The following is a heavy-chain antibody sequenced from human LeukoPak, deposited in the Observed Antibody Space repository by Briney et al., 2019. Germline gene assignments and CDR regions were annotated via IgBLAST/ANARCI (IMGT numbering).Heavy chain of an antibody. D-gene: IGHD3-22*01. CDR1: GSSISSSSYY. J-gene: IGHJ5*02. V-gene: IGHV4-39*07. Sequence: ETLSLTCTVSGSSISSSSYYWGWIRQPPGKGLEWIGSIYYSGSTYYNPSLKSRVTIPVDTSKNQFSLKLSSVTAADTAVYYCARDAVVNAHTFDPWGQGTLVTVSS. CDR3: ARDAVVNAHTFDP. CDR2: IYYSGST.